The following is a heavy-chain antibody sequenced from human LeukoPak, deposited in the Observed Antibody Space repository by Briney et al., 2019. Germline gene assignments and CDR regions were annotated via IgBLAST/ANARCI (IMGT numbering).Heavy chain of an antibody. CDR2: IIPIFGTA. CDR3: ARETSQMTTVTPRRFDP. CDR1: GGTFSSYA. J-gene: IGHJ5*02. Sequence: ASVKVSCKASGGTFSSYAISWVRQAPGQGLEWMGGIIPIFGTANYAQKFQGRVTITADESTSTAYMELSSLRSEDTAVYYCARETSQMTTVTPRRFDPWGQGTLVTVSS. D-gene: IGHD4-17*01. V-gene: IGHV1-69*01.